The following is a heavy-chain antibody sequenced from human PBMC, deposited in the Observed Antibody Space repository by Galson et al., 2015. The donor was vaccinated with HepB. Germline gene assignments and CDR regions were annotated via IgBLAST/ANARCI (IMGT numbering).Heavy chain of an antibody. D-gene: IGHD3-10*01. Sequence: SLRLSCAASGFTFSSYSMNWVRQAPGKGLEWVSYISSSSSTIYYADSVKGRFTISRDNAKNSLYLQMNSLRAEDTAVYYCARDRRGSYVKGPAFDIWGQGTMVTVSS. V-gene: IGHV3-48*01. CDR3: ARDRRGSYVKGPAFDI. J-gene: IGHJ3*02. CDR2: ISSSSSTI. CDR1: GFTFSSYS.